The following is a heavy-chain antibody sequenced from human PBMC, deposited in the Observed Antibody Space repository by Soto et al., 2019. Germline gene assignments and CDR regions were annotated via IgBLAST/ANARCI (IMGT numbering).Heavy chain of an antibody. D-gene: IGHD4-17*01. CDR3: ARKFGDYGGYYYYYGLDV. J-gene: IGHJ6*02. Sequence: QVQLQESGPGLVKPSQTLSLTCTVSGGSISSGDYYWSWIRQPPGKGLEWIGYIYYSGSTYYNPSLKSRVTISVDTSKNQFSLKLSSVTAADTAVYYCARKFGDYGGYYYYYGLDVWGQGTTVTVSS. V-gene: IGHV4-30-4*01. CDR1: GGSISSGDYY. CDR2: IYYSGST.